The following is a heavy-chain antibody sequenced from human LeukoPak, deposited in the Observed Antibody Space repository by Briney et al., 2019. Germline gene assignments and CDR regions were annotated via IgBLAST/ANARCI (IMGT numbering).Heavy chain of an antibody. V-gene: IGHV4-4*07. CDR3: ADFDFDH. CDR1: GGSLSSYS. CDR2: IYTSVTT. J-gene: IGHJ4*02. Sequence: PSETLSLTCTVSGGSLSSYSLSWIRQPAGEGLGWIGRIYTSVTTNYNPSLKSRVTMSVDTSKNQFSLKLSSVTVADTAVYYCADFDFDHWGQGTLVTVSS.